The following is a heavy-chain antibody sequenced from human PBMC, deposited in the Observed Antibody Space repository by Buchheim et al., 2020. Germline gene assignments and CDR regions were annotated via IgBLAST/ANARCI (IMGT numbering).Heavy chain of an antibody. CDR2: ISYDGSNK. J-gene: IGHJ4*02. D-gene: IGHD4-17*01. V-gene: IGHV3-30-3*01. CDR3: ARSFDRDTTVDY. Sequence: QVQLVESGGGVVQPGRSLRLSCAASGFTFSSYAMHWVRQAPGKGLEWVAVISYDGSNKYYADSVKGRFTISRDNSKNTLYLQMNSLRAEDTAVYYCARSFDRDTTVDYWGQGTL. CDR1: GFTFSSYA.